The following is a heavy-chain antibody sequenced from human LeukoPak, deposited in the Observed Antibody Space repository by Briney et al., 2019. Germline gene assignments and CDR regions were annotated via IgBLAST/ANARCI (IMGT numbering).Heavy chain of an antibody. CDR2: ISGSGADT. Sequence: GGSLRLSFSASGFPFRSYAMTWGRPAPGKGLGCVSAISGSGADTYYADSVKGRFTISRDNSKITVYLQMNSLRAEDTAVYYCAKPHYSGSGSYSREDYWGQGTLVTVSS. CDR1: GFPFRSYA. D-gene: IGHD3-10*01. V-gene: IGHV3-23*01. CDR3: AKPHYSGSGSYSREDY. J-gene: IGHJ4*02.